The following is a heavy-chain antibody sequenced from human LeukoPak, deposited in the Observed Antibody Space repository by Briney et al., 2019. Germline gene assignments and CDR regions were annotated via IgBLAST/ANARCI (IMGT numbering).Heavy chain of an antibody. CDR2: VIPTLGIA. CDR1: GGTFSNDA. V-gene: IGHV1-69*04. CDR3: ARDLVCTVNCKDS. Sequence: SVKVSCKASGGTFSNDAISWVRQAPGQGLEWMGRVIPTLGIALYAQRFKGRVTITADKSTSTAYMELSSLTFEDTAVYFCARDLVCTVNCKDSWGQGTLVTVSS. D-gene: IGHD3/OR15-3a*01. J-gene: IGHJ5*01.